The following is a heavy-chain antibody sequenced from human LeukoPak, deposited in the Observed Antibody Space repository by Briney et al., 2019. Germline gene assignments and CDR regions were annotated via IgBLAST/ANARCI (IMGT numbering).Heavy chain of an antibody. D-gene: IGHD1-7*01. V-gene: IGHV3-48*04. CDR2: ISSSSSTI. J-gene: IGHJ4*02. CDR3: ARAPEVGTPYYFDY. Sequence: PGRSLRLSCAASGFTFSSYSMNWVRQAPGKGLEWVSYISSSSSTIYYADSVKGRFTISRDNAKNSLYLQMNSLRAEDTAVYYCARAPEVGTPYYFDYWGQGTLVTVSS. CDR1: GFTFSSYS.